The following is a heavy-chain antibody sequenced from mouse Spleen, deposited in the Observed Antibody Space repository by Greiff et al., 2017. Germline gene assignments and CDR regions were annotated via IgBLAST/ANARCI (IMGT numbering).Heavy chain of an antibody. CDR1: GYTFTDYN. J-gene: IGHJ3*01. V-gene: IGHV1-18*01. Sequence: EVQLQQSGPELVKPGASVKIPCKASGYTFTDYNMDWVKQSHGKSLEWIGDINPNNGGTIYNQKFKGKATLTVDKSSSTAYMELRSLTSEDTAVYYCVRDTYGSSYGFAYWGQGTLVTVSA. CDR2: INPNNGGT. CDR3: VRDTYGSSYGFAY. D-gene: IGHD1-1*01.